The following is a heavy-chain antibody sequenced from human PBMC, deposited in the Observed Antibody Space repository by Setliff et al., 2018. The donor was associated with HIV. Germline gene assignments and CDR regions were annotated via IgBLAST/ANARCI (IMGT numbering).Heavy chain of an antibody. CDR2: INPSGGST. CDR3: ARDAIDYTAYYYSYMDV. Sequence: GASVKVSCKASGYTFTNYYIHWVRQAPGQGLEWMGIINPSGGSTTYAHKFQGRVTMTRDTTTSTVYMELSSLRSEDTAVYYCARDAIDYTAYYYSYMDVWGKGTTVTVSS. V-gene: IGHV1-46*01. D-gene: IGHD4-4*01. CDR1: GYTFTNYY. J-gene: IGHJ6*03.